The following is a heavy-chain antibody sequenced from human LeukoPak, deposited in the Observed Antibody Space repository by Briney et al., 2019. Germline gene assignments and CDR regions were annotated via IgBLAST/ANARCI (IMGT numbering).Heavy chain of an antibody. CDR2: VSDSIDV. CDR1: GFTFSSYA. CDR3: ARDGLHTAHFDY. D-gene: IGHD5-18*01. V-gene: IGHV3-48*02. Sequence: PGGSLRLSCAASGFTFSSYAMHWVRQAPGKGLEWVSAVSDSIDVHYSDSVKGRFTISRDNARNSLYLQMNSLRDEDTAVYYCARDGLHTAHFDYWGQGTLVTVSS. J-gene: IGHJ4*02.